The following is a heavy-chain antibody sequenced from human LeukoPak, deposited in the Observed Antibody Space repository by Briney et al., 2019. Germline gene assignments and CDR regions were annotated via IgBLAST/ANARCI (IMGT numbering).Heavy chain of an antibody. V-gene: IGHV3-53*01. Sequence: RGSLGLSCAASGFTVNSNYMSWVRQAPGKGLEWVSVIYSGGSKYYADSVKGRFTISRDNSKNTLYLQVNSLRAEDTAVYYCARQGALITMIPPDVWGKGTTVTVSS. CDR2: IYSGGSK. CDR1: GFTVNSNY. J-gene: IGHJ6*04. CDR3: ARQGALITMIPPDV. D-gene: IGHD3-22*01.